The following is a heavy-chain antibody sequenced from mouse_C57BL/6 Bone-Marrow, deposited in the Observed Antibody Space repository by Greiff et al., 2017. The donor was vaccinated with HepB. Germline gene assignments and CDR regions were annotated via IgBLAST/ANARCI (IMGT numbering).Heavy chain of an antibody. CDR2: INPNNGGT. CDR1: GYTFTDYN. J-gene: IGHJ1*03. Sequence: EVQLQQSGPELVKPGASVKIPCKASGYTFTDYNMDWVKQSHGKSLEWIGDINPNNGGTIYNQKFKGKATLTVDKSSSTAYMELRSLTSEDTAVYYCARPLYYGNYWYFDVWGTGTTVTVSS. V-gene: IGHV1-18*01. D-gene: IGHD2-1*01. CDR3: ARPLYYGNYWYFDV.